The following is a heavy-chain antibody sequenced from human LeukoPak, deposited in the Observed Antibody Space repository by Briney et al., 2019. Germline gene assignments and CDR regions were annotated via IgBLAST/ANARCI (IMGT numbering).Heavy chain of an antibody. CDR2: ISGSGGST. CDR1: EFNFNSYG. CDR3: AKESSGGWYFDY. J-gene: IGHJ4*02. Sequence: PGGSLRLSCATSEFNFNSYGMTWVRQAPGKGLEWVSSISGSGGSTQYADSVQGRFTISRDNSKNTLYLQMNSLRAEDTAVYYCAKESSGGWYFDYWGQGTLVTVSS. V-gene: IGHV3-23*01. D-gene: IGHD6-19*01.